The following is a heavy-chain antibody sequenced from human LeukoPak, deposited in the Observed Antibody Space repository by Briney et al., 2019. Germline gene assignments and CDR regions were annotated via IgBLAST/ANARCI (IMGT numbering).Heavy chain of an antibody. CDR1: GFTFDDYG. D-gene: IGHD3-10*01. CDR3: ARGYYYYYMDV. J-gene: IGHJ6*03. V-gene: IGHV3-20*04. CDR2: INWNGGST. Sequence: GGSLRLSCAASGFTFDDYGMSWVRQAPGKGLEWVSGINWNGGSTGYADSVKGRSTISRDNAQNSLYLQMNSLRAEATALYYCARGYYYYYMDVWGKGTTVTVSS.